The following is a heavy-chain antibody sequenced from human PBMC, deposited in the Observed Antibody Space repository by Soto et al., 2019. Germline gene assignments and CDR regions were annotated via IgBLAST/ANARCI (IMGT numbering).Heavy chain of an antibody. Sequence: QVQLQQWGAGLLKPSETLSLTCAVYGGSFSGYYWSWIRQPPGKGLEWIGEINHSGSTNYNPSRKSRVTISVDTSKNQFSLKLSSVTAADTAVYYCARGLDYGDRDWFDPWGQGTLVTVSS. V-gene: IGHV4-34*01. CDR1: GGSFSGYY. CDR2: INHSGST. D-gene: IGHD4-17*01. J-gene: IGHJ5*02. CDR3: ARGLDYGDRDWFDP.